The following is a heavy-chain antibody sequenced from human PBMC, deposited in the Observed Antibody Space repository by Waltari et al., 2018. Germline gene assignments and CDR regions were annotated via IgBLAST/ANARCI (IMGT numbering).Heavy chain of an antibody. V-gene: IGHV4-59*11. Sequence: QVQLQESGPGLVKPSETLSLTCTVSGGSISSHYWSWIRQPPGKGLEWIGYIYYSGSTNDNPALKSRVTISVDTSKNQFSLKLSSVTAADTAVYYCARGIAAAGYYYYYYMDVWGKGTTVTVSS. CDR1: GGSISSHY. CDR3: ARGIAAAGYYYYYYMDV. CDR2: IYYSGST. D-gene: IGHD6-13*01. J-gene: IGHJ6*03.